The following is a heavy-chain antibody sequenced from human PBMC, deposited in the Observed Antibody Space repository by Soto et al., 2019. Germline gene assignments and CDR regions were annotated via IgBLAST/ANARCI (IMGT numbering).Heavy chain of an antibody. D-gene: IGHD1-26*01. CDR3: AKEVIVGATPNYGMDV. Sequence: GGSLRLSCAASGFTFSSYGMHWVRQAPGKGLEWVAVISYDGSNKYYADSVKGRFTISRDNSKNTLYLQMNSLRAEDTAVYYCAKEVIVGATPNYGMDVWGQGTTVTVYS. CDR2: ISYDGSNK. CDR1: GFTFSSYG. J-gene: IGHJ6*02. V-gene: IGHV3-30*18.